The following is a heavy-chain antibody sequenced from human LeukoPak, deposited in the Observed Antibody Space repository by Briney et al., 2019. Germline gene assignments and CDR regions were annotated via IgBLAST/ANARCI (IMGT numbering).Heavy chain of an antibody. J-gene: IGHJ4*02. CDR1: GFTVSSNY. V-gene: IGHV3-53*01. Sequence: GGSLRLSCAASGFTVSSNYMSWVRQAPGKGLEWVSVIYSGGSTYYADSVKGRFTISRDNAKNSLYLQMNSLRAEDTAVYYCATESKARVTTEDWGQGTLVTVSS. D-gene: IGHD4-17*01. CDR3: ATESKARVTTED. CDR2: IYSGGST.